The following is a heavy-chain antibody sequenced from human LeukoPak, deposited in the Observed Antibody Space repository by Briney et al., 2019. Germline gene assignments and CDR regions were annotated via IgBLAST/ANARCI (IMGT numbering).Heavy chain of an antibody. J-gene: IGHJ4*02. CDR1: GFTFSSYA. Sequence: GGSLRLSCAASGFTFSSYAMSWVRQAPGKGLEWVSAISGSGGSTYYADSVKARFTISRDNSKNTLYLQMNSLRAEDTAVYYCAKDRPLIVVVPAAPFDYWGQGTLVTVSS. V-gene: IGHV3-23*01. CDR2: ISGSGGST. D-gene: IGHD2-2*01. CDR3: AKDRPLIVVVPAAPFDY.